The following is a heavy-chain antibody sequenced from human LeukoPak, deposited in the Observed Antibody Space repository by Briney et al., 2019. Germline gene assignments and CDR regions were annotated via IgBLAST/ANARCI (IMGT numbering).Heavy chain of an antibody. Sequence: GASVKVSCKASGYTFTGYYMHWVRQAPGQGLEWMGWINPNSGGTNYAQKFQGRVTMTRDTSISTAYMELSRLRSDDTAVYYCARVRRYGGNSGYFDYWGQGTLVTVSS. CDR1: GYTFTGYY. J-gene: IGHJ4*02. CDR2: INPNSGGT. CDR3: ARVRRYGGNSGYFDY. V-gene: IGHV1-2*02. D-gene: IGHD4-17*01.